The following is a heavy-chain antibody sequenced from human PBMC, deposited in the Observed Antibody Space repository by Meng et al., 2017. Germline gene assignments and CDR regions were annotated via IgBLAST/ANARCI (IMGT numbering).Heavy chain of an antibody. D-gene: IGHD2-21*01. J-gene: IGHJ2*01. V-gene: IGHV4-4*02. CDR1: GGSISSSNW. CDR3: ARDRAPPYSYWYFDL. CDR2: IYHSGST. Sequence: GSLRLSCAVSGGSISSSNWWSWVRQPPGKGLEWIGEIYHSGSTNYNPSLKSRVTISVDKSKNQFSLKLSSVTAADTAVYYCARDRAPPYSYWYFDLWGRGTLVTVSS.